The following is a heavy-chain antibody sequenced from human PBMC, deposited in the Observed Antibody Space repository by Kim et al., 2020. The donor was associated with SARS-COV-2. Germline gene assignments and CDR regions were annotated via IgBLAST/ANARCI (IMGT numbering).Heavy chain of an antibody. D-gene: IGHD3-22*01. CDR3: ARGSIMGDSSGYYYFLVAPFDY. CDR2: ISSNGGST. V-gene: IGHV3-64*01. J-gene: IGHJ4*02. CDR1: GFTFSSYA. Sequence: GGSLRLSCAASGFTFSSYAMHWVRQAPGKGLEYVSAISSNGGSTYYANSVKGRFTISRDNSKNTLYLQMGSLRAEDMAVYYCARGSIMGDSSGYYYFLVAPFDYWGQGTLVTVSS.